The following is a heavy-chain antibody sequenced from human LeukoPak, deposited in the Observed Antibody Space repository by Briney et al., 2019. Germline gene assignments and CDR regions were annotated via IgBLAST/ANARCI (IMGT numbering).Heavy chain of an antibody. V-gene: IGHV4-39*07. CDR2: IYYGGST. Sequence: PSETLSLTCTVSGASISSSSYYWGWIRQPPGKGLEWIGSIYYGGSTYYNPSLKSRVTISVDTSKNQFSPNRSSVTAADTAVYFCARVEDSSGYYSVIWGQGTLVTVSS. CDR1: GASISSSSYY. D-gene: IGHD3-22*01. CDR3: ARVEDSSGYYSVI. J-gene: IGHJ4*02.